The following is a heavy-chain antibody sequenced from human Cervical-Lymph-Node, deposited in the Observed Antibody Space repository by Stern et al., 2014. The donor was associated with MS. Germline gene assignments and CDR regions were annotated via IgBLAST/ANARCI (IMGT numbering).Heavy chain of an antibody. Sequence: EVQLVESGGHLVQPGGSLRLTCVGSGFTFSKDWMHWVRQVPGKGLGGGSRINSDGSSATYADSVKGRFTISRDSAKNTLFLQMNSLRAEDTAMYFCARERSTVTPHGMDVWGQGTTVTVSS. CDR3: ARERSTVTPHGMDV. CDR1: GFTFSKDW. V-gene: IGHV3-74*03. CDR2: INSDGSSA. D-gene: IGHD4-11*01. J-gene: IGHJ6*02.